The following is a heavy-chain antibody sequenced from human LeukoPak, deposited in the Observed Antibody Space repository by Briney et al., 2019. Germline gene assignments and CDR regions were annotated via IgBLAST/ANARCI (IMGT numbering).Heavy chain of an antibody. D-gene: IGHD3-10*01. J-gene: IGHJ1*01. CDR2: ISGSGGST. CDR1: GFTFSSYA. CDR3: AKGRTMVRPPRGYFQH. V-gene: IGHV3-23*01. Sequence: GGSRRLSCAASGFTFSSYAMSWVRQAPGKGLEWVSAISGSGGSTYYADSVKGRFTISRDNSKNTLYLQMSSLRAEDTAVYYCAKGRTMVRPPRGYFQHWGQGTLVTVSS.